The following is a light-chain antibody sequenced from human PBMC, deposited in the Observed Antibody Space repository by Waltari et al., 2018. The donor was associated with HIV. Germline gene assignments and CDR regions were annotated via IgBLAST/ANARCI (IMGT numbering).Light chain of an antibody. CDR2: KAS. J-gene: IGKJ1*01. CDR3: HQYHRSRT. CDR1: QSIRNS. Sequence: DIQMTQSPSTLSSSLGDRVTITCRASQSIRNSLAWYQQKPGKAPKLLIYKASTLESGVPSRFSGSGSGTEVTLTISSLQSDEFATYYSHQYHRSRTFGQGTKV. V-gene: IGKV1-5*03.